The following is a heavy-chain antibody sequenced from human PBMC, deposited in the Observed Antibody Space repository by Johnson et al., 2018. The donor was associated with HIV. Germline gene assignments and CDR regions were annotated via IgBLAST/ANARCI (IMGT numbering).Heavy chain of an antibody. CDR1: GFTFSSYA. J-gene: IGHJ3*02. CDR2: ISYDGSQT. CDR3: ARAHLIFPKNAFDI. V-gene: IGHV3-30*04. Sequence: VQLVESGGGVVQPGRSLRLSCAASGFTFSSYAVHWVRQAPGKGLEWVAVISYDGSQTYFLDSVQGRFTISRDNVNNSVFLLLNSLRVDDTAVYFCARAHLIFPKNAFDIWGQGTMVTVSS. D-gene: IGHD3-3*02.